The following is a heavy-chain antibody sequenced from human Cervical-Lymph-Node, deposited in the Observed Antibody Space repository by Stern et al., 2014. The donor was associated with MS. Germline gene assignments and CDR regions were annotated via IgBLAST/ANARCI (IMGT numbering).Heavy chain of an antibody. CDR3: ARDQGFQLMNS. CDR2: VYIAGGA. J-gene: IGHJ4*02. Sequence: QVQLVESGPGLVRPSGTLSLTCAVSGDSISNDNWWSWVRQPPGKGLEWMGEVYIAGGANYAPSLKSRFTISVDKSKNQFSRRLTSMTAADTAVYYCARDQGFQLMNSWGQGTLVIVSS. CDR1: GDSISNDNW. V-gene: IGHV4-4*02. D-gene: IGHD2-2*01.